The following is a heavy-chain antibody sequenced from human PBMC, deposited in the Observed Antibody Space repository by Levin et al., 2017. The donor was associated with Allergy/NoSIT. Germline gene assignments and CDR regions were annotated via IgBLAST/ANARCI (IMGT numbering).Heavy chain of an antibody. CDR3: ARVPGYS. D-gene: IGHD6-25*01. V-gene: IGHV3-53*03. J-gene: IGHJ4*02. CDR1: GFTVSNHY. Sequence: GESLKISCAASGFTVSNHYMAWVRQPPGKGLEWVSFMYSGGTTHYADSVKGRFTISRDNSKNTLYLQMNSLRAEDTAVYYCARVPGYSWGQGTLVTVSS. CDR2: MYSGGTT.